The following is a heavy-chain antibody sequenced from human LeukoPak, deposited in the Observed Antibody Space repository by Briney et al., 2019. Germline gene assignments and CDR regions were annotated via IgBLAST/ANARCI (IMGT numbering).Heavy chain of an antibody. CDR2: ISSSSSYI. J-gene: IGHJ4*02. CDR3: VRDDSSGYYYYFDY. CDR1: GFTFSSYS. V-gene: IGHV3-21*01. Sequence: KPGGSLRLSCAASGFTFSSYSMNWVRQAPGKGLEGVSSISSSSSYIYYADSVKGRFTISRDNAKNSLYLQMNSLRAEDTAVYYCVRDDSSGYYYYFDYWGQGTLVTVSS. D-gene: IGHD3-22*01.